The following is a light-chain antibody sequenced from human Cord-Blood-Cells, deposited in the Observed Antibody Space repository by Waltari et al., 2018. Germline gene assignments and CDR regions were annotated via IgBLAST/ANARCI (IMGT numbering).Light chain of an antibody. CDR1: QSISSY. CDR2: AAS. CDR3: QQSYRTVLT. Sequence: DIQMTQSPSSLSASVGDRVTITCRASQSISSYLNWYQQKPGKAPKLLIYAASSLQSGVPSRFSGSGSGTDCTLTISSLQPEDCATYDCQQSYRTVLTFGGGTKVEIK. J-gene: IGKJ4*01. V-gene: IGKV1-39*01.